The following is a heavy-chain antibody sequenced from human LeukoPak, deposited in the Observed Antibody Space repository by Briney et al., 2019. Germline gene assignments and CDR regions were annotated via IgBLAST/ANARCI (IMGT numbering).Heavy chain of an antibody. CDR3: ARVMGYYYGSGSYTIGGYYSDY. V-gene: IGHV1-8*01. D-gene: IGHD3-10*01. CDR1: GYTFTSYD. J-gene: IGHJ4*02. CDR2: MNPNSGNT. Sequence: ASVKVSCKASGYTFTSYDINWVRQATGQGLEWMGWMNPNSGNTGYAQKFQGRVTITRNTSISTAYMELSSLRSEDTAVYYCARVMGYYYGSGSYTIGGYYSDYWGQGTLVTVSS.